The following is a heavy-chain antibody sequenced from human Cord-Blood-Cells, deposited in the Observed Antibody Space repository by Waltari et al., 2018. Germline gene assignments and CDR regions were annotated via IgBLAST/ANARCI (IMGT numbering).Heavy chain of an antibody. V-gene: IGHV3-9*01. D-gene: IGHD5-18*01. J-gene: IGHJ4*02. CDR3: AKARYSYGYEFDY. CDR2: ISWNSGSI. CDR1: GFTFDDYA. Sequence: EVQLVESGGGLVQPGRSLRLSCAASGFTFDDYALHCVRQAPGKGLEWVSGISWNSGSIGYADSVKGRFTISRDNAKNSLYLQMNSLRAEDTALYYCAKARYSYGYEFDYWGQGTLVTVSS.